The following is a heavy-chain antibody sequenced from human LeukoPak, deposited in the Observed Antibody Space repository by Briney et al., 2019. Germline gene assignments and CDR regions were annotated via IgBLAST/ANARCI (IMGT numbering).Heavy chain of an antibody. D-gene: IGHD3-10*01. J-gene: IGHJ5*02. CDR3: ARDAYYYGSGSYYRNWFDP. CDR2: INPNSGGT. V-gene: IGHV1-2*02. CDR1: GYTFTGYY. Sequence: ASVKVSCKASGYTFTGYYMHWVRQAPGQGLEWMGWINPNSGGTNYAQKFQGRVTMTRDTSISTAYMELSRLRSDDTAVYYCARDAYYYGSGSYYRNWFDPWGQGTLVTVSS.